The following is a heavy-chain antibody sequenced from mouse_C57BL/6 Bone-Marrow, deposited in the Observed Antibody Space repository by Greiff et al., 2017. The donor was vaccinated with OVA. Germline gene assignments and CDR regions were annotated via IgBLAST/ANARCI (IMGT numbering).Heavy chain of an antibody. V-gene: IGHV1-55*01. CDR2: IYPGSGST. J-gene: IGHJ3*01. Sequence: QVQLKQPGAELVKPGASVKMSCKASGYTFTSYWITWVKQRPGQGLEWIGDIYPGSGSTNYNEKFKSKATLTVDTSSSTAYMQLSSLTSEDSAVYYCARSTPTGGWFAYWGQGTLVTVSA. CDR3: ARSTPTGGWFAY. CDR1: GYTFTSYW. D-gene: IGHD4-1*02.